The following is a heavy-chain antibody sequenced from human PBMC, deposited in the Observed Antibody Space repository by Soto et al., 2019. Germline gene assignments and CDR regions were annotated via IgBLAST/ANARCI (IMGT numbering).Heavy chain of an antibody. D-gene: IGHD3-3*01. Sequence: PSETLSLTCAVYGGSFSGYYWSWIRPPPGKGLEWIGEINHSGSTNYNPSLKSRVTISVDTSKNQFSLKLSSVTAADTAVYYCARGNYDFWSGYLGYYYYYGMDVWGQGTTVTVSS. CDR2: INHSGST. V-gene: IGHV4-34*01. CDR3: ARGNYDFWSGYLGYYYYYGMDV. J-gene: IGHJ6*02. CDR1: GGSFSGYY.